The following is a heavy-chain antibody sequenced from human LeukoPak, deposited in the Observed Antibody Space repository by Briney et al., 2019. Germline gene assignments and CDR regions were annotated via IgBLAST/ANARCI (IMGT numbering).Heavy chain of an antibody. V-gene: IGHV5-51*01. CDR2: IYPGDSDT. CDR1: GYSFTSYW. Sequence: GESLKISCKDSGYSFTSYWIGWVRQMPGKGLEWMGIIYPGDSDTRYSPSFQGQVTISADKSISTAYLQWSSLKASDTAMYYCARTTHYCSSTSCDSSAFDPWGQGTLVTVSS. CDR3: ARTTHYCSSTSCDSSAFDP. D-gene: IGHD2-2*02. J-gene: IGHJ5*02.